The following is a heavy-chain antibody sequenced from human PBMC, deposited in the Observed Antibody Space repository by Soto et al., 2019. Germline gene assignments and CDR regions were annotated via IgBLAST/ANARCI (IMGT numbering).Heavy chain of an antibody. CDR1: GYIFSNYW. CDR2: IYPGDSDT. D-gene: IGHD6-13*01. CDR3: ARRMQQRTGSYDF. V-gene: IGHV5-51*01. Sequence: PVESLTISCKVSGYIFSNYWIVWVLQMPGKGLEWMGIIYPGDSDTKYSPSFQGQVTISADKSISTAYLQWSGLKASDTAMYFCARRMQQRTGSYDFWGQGTMVTVSS. J-gene: IGHJ4*02.